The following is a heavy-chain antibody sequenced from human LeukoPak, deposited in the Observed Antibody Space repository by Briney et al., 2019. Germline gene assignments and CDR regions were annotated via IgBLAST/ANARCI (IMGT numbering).Heavy chain of an antibody. CDR3: AKLYDSSGYYYVVIGDYFDY. J-gene: IGHJ4*02. Sequence: GGSLRLSCEASGFTFNNYNMNWVRLAPGKGLEWVSYICGSCGTIFYADSVKGRFTISRDNSKNTLYLQMNSLRAEDTAVYYCAKLYDSSGYYYVVIGDYFDYWGQGTLVTVSS. D-gene: IGHD3-22*01. CDR1: GFTFNNYN. CDR2: ICGSCGTI. V-gene: IGHV3-48*01.